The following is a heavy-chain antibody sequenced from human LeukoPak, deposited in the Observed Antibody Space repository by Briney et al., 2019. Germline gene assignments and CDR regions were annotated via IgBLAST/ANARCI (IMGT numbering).Heavy chain of an antibody. CDR3: ASFDPYYYDSSGYGLDY. V-gene: IGHV3-30*04. CDR2: ISYDGSNK. CDR1: GFTFSSYA. J-gene: IGHJ4*02. Sequence: SGGSLRLSCAASGFTFSSYAMHWVRQALGKGLEWVAVISYDGSNKYYADSVKGRFTISRDNSKNTLYLQMNSLRAEDTAVYYCASFDPYYYDSSGYGLDYWGQGTLVTVSS. D-gene: IGHD3-22*01.